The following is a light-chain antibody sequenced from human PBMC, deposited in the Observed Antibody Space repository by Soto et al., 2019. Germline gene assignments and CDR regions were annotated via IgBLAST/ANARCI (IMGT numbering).Light chain of an antibody. V-gene: IGKV3-15*01. J-gene: IGKJ1*01. CDR3: QQYNNWPRT. CDR2: SAS. CDR1: QSVNSN. Sequence: EIVLTQSPGTLSLSPGERATLSCRASQSVNSNLAWYQQKPGQAPRLLIYSASTRATGIPARFSGSGSRTEFTLTISSLQSEDFAVYYCQQYNNWPRTFGQGTKVDIK.